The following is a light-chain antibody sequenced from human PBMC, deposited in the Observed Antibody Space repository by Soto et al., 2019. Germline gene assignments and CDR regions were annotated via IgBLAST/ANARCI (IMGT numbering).Light chain of an antibody. J-gene: IGKJ1*01. CDR1: QSISSW. CDR2: KAS. CDR3: QQYNSYLWT. Sequence: DIQMTHSPSTLSASVVDRVTITCRASQSISSWLAWYQQKPGKAPKLLIYKASSLESGVPSRFSGSGSGTEFTLTISSLQPDDFATYYCQQYNSYLWTFGQGTKVDIK. V-gene: IGKV1-5*03.